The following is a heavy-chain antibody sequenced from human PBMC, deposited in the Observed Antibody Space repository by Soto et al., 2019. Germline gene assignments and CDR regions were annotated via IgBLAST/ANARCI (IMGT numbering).Heavy chain of an antibody. J-gene: IGHJ6*02. CDR1: GGSISHYY. CDR2: IYYSGST. CDR3: ARGAYCSYASCWNNGMDV. D-gene: IGHD2-2*01. Sequence: SETLSLTCTVSGGSISHYYWNWIRQPPGKGLEWIGNIYYSGSTNYNPSLKSRLTISVDTSKNQFSLRLYSLTAADTGLYYCARGAYCSYASCWNNGMDVWGQGTTVTVSS. V-gene: IGHV4-59*01.